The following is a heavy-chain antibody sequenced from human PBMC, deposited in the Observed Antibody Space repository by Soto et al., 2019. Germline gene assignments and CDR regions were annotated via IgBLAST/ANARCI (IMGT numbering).Heavy chain of an antibody. Sequence: EVQLLESGGVLVQPGGSLRLSCAASGFPFSSYAMSWVSQAPGTGLEWVSAISGSGGSTDYADSVKGRFTISRDNSKHTLYLQMNRRRDEDTAVYYCAKDGMTLTKPHLSCGQGTLVTVSS. V-gene: IGHV3-23*01. J-gene: IGHJ4*02. CDR2: ISGSGGST. CDR1: GFPFSSYA. CDR3: AKDGMTLTKPHLS.